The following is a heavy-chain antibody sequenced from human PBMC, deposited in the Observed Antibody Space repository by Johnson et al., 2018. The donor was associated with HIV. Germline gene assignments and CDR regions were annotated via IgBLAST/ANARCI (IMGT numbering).Heavy chain of an antibody. CDR2: ISWDGGST. D-gene: IGHD5-24*01. Sequence: VQLVESGGGVVRPGGSLRLSCAASGFTFDDYAMHWVRQAPGKGLEWVSLISWDGGSTYYADSVKGRFTISRDNSKNTLYLQMNSLRAEDTAVYYCAKDRRDGYNYGGGAFDIWGQGTMVTVSS. CDR3: AKDRRDGYNYGGGAFDI. CDR1: GFTFDDYA. J-gene: IGHJ3*02. V-gene: IGHV3-43D*03.